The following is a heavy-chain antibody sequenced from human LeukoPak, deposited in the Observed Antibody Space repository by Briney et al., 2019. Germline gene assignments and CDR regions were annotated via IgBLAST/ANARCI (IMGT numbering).Heavy chain of an antibody. CDR2: FDPEDGET. Sequence: GASVKVSCKVSGYTLTELSMHWVRQAPGKGLEWMGGFDPEDGETSYAQKFQGRVTMTEDTSTDTAYMELSSLRSEDTAVYYCATDSMMDYYFDYWGQGTLVTVSS. V-gene: IGHV1-24*01. CDR1: GYTLTELS. D-gene: IGHD2/OR15-2a*01. CDR3: ATDSMMDYYFDY. J-gene: IGHJ4*02.